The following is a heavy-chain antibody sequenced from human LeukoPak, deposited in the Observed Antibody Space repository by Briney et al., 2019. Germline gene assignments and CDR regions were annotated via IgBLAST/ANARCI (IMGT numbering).Heavy chain of an antibody. Sequence: GGSLRLSCAASGFTFSSYAMSWVRQAPGMGLEWVSAISGSGSNTYYADSVKGRFTISRDNSQNTLYLQMNSLRAEDTAVYYCAKTGDYFDSSGYYRPDAFDIWGRGTMVAVSS. J-gene: IGHJ3*02. D-gene: IGHD3-22*01. CDR2: ISGSGSNT. V-gene: IGHV3-23*01. CDR1: GFTFSSYA. CDR3: AKTGDYFDSSGYYRPDAFDI.